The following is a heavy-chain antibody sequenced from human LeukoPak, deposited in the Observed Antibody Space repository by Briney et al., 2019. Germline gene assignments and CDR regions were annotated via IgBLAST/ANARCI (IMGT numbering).Heavy chain of an antibody. J-gene: IGHJ4*02. CDR1: GGSISSSSYD. D-gene: IGHD3-9*01. CDR3: ARGSLGGERRYFDWLSPFDY. V-gene: IGHV4-61*01. CDR2: IYDSGST. Sequence: PSETLSLTCTVSGGSISSSSYDWSWIRQPPGKGLEWIGYIYDSGSTHYNPSLKSRVTISVDTSKNQFSLKLSSVTAADTAVYYCARGSLGGERRYFDWLSPFDYWGQGTLVTVSS.